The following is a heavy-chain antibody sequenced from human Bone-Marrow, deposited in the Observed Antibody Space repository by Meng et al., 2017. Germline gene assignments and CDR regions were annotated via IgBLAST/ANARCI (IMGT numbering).Heavy chain of an antibody. J-gene: IGHJ4*02. CDR1: GYTLTELS. CDR3: ATDLQWELRPRIDY. D-gene: IGHD1-26*01. V-gene: IGHV1-24*01. CDR2: FDPEDGET. Sequence: QGQLVQSGAEVQKPGASVKVSCKVSGYTLTELSMHWVRQAPGKGLEWMGGFDPEDGETIYAQKFQGRVTMTEDTSTDTAYMELSSLRSGDTAVYYSATDLQWELRPRIDYWGQGTLVTVSS.